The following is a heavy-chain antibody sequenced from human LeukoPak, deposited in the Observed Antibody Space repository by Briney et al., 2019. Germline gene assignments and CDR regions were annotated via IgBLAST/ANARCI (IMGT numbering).Heavy chain of an antibody. J-gene: IGHJ4*02. Sequence: SETLSLTCTVSGGXISSYYCSWIRQPPGKGVEWIGYVYYSGSAHYNPSLKSRVTISVDTSKNQFSLKVSSVTAADTAIYYCAGGTYYYFDYWGQGTLVTVSS. V-gene: IGHV4-59*01. CDR1: GGXISSYY. CDR3: AGGTYYYFDY. CDR2: VYYSGSA. D-gene: IGHD1-26*01.